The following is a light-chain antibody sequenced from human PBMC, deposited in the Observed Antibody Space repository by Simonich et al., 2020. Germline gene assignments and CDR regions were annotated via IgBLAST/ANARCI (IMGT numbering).Light chain of an antibody. Sequence: QSALTQPASVSGSPGQSITISCTGTSSDVGGYNYVSWYQQHPGKAPKLMIYDVSKRPSGLSNRFSGSKSGNTASLTISGRQAEDEADYYCSSYTSSSTWVFGGGTKLTVL. CDR3: SSYTSSSTWV. J-gene: IGLJ3*02. CDR1: SSDVGGYNY. CDR2: DVS. V-gene: IGLV2-14*01.